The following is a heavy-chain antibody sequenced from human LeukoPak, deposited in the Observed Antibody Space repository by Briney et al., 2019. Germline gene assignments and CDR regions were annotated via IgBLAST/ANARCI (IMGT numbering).Heavy chain of an antibody. Sequence: SETLSLTCTVSGGSISSYYWSWIRQPAGKGLEWIGRIYTSGSTNYNPSLKSRVTMSVDTSKNQFSLKLSSVTAADTAVYYCAREGEYYDFWSGPFDYWGQGTLVTVSS. CDR3: AREGEYYDFWSGPFDY. D-gene: IGHD3-3*01. J-gene: IGHJ4*02. V-gene: IGHV4-4*07. CDR1: GGSISSYY. CDR2: IYTSGST.